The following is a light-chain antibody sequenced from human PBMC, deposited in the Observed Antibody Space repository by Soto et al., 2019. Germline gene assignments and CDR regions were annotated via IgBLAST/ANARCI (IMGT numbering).Light chain of an antibody. CDR1: QSIRSY. CDR3: QQSYDNVYT. V-gene: IGKV1-39*01. J-gene: IGKJ2*01. Sequence: DIQMTQSPSSLSASVGDRVTIICRASQSIRSYLNWYHQKPGKAPNLLISAASSLQSGVPSRFSGSGSGTEFTLTISGLQPEDFGTYYCQQSYDNVYTFCQGTNLEIK. CDR2: AAS.